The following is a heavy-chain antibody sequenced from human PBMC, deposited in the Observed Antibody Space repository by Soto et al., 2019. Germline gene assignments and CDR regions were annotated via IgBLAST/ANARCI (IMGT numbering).Heavy chain of an antibody. CDR1: GYTFTGYY. J-gene: IGHJ6*02. V-gene: IGHV1-2*04. D-gene: IGHD6-19*01. CDR2: INPNSGGT. CDR3: ARDDGRWIAVAGTGYYYYYGTDV. Sequence: ASVKVSCKASGYTFTGYYMHWVRQAPGQGLEWMGWINPNSGGTNYAQKFQGWVTMTRDTSISTAYMELSRLRSDDTAVYYCARDDGRWIAVAGTGYYYYYGTDVWGQGTTVTDSS.